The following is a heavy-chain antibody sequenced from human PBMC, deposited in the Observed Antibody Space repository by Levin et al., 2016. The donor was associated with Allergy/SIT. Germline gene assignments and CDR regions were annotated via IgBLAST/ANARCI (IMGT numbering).Heavy chain of an antibody. V-gene: IGHV3-74*01. CDR2: INSDGSLT. CDR1: GFSLSNYW. CDR3: EMAGY. Sequence: GESLKISCAASGFSLSNYWMHWVRQAPGKGLVWVSRINSDGSLTKYAGSVKGRFTISRDNAKNTVYLQMNSLRAEDTALYYCEMAGYWGQGIQVTVSS. D-gene: IGHD5-24*01. J-gene: IGHJ1*01.